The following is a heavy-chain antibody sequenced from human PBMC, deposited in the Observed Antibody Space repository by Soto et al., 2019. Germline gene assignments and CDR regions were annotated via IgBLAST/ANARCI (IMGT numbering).Heavy chain of an antibody. J-gene: IGHJ6*03. CDR2: MNPNSGNT. CDR1: GYTFTSYD. CDR3: ARAFGWLSLYYYYMDV. D-gene: IGHD3-9*01. V-gene: IGHV1-8*01. Sequence: QVQLVQSGAEVKKPGASVKVSCKASGYTFTSYDINWVRQATGQGLEWMGWMNPNSGNTGYAQKFQGRVTMTRNTSISTGYMELSSLRSEDTAVYYCARAFGWLSLYYYYMDVWGKGTTVTVSS.